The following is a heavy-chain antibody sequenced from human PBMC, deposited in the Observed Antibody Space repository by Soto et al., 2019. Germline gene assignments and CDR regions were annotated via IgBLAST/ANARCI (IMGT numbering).Heavy chain of an antibody. J-gene: IGHJ4*02. D-gene: IGHD3-10*01. CDR1: GFSFSSYA. Sequence: PGGSLRLSCTASGFSFSSYAMGWIRRAPGKGLEWVSSISGSGGDTYYADSVKGRFTISRDNSKNTVHVQMNRLRAEDTAIYYCTKADEIGYNSLLFDSWGQGTLVTVSS. V-gene: IGHV3-23*01. CDR3: TKADEIGYNSLLFDS. CDR2: ISGSGGDT.